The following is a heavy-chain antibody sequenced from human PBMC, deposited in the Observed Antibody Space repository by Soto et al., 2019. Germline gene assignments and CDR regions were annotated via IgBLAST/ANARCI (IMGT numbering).Heavy chain of an antibody. D-gene: IGHD6-19*01. V-gene: IGHV4-31*03. J-gene: IGHJ5*02. CDR3: ARYYSSGWYWFDP. Sequence: TMSISCTVCGGSISSGGYSGSWIRQHPGNGLEWIGYIYYSGSTYYNPSLKSRVTISVDTSKNQFSLKLSSVTAADTAVYYCARYYSSGWYWFDPWGQGTLVTVSS. CDR2: IYYSGST. CDR1: GGSISSGGYS.